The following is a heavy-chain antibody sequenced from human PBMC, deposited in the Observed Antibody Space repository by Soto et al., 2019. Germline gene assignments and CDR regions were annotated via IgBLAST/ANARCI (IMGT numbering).Heavy chain of an antibody. V-gene: IGHV4-61*01. CDR1: GGSVSSGSYY. Sequence: SQTLSLTCTVSGGSVSSGSYYWSWIRQPPGKGLEWIGYIYYSGSTNYNPSLKSRVTISVDTSKNQFSLKLSSVTAADTAVYYCARVRTTGTCMDVWGQGTTVTVSS. D-gene: IGHD1-1*01. J-gene: IGHJ6*02. CDR3: ARVRTTGTCMDV. CDR2: IYYSGST.